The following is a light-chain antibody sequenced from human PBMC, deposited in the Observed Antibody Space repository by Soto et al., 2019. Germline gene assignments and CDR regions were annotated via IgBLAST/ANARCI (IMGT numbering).Light chain of an antibody. Sequence: DIQLTQSPCFLSASVGDRVTITCRASQGSSSYLAWYQQKPGKAPELLIYAASTLQSAVPSRFSGSGSGTDFTLTISSLQPEDSATYYCQQLNSYPPWTFGQGTKVDIK. CDR2: AAS. CDR1: QGSSSY. V-gene: IGKV1-9*01. J-gene: IGKJ1*01. CDR3: QQLNSYPPWT.